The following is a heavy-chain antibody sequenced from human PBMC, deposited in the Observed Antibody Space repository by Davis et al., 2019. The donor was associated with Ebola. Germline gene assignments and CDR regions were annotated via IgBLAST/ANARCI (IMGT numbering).Heavy chain of an antibody. CDR1: GYSFTSYW. D-gene: IGHD3-3*01. CDR2: IYPGDSDT. CDR3: ARVWSGYYGDV. J-gene: IGHJ6*04. Sequence: GESLKTPCKGSGYSFTSYWIGRLRQMHGQGLEWMGIIYPGDSDTRYSPSFQGQVTISADKSISTAYLQWSSLKASDTAMYYCARVWSGYYGDVWGKGTTVTVSS. V-gene: IGHV5-51*01.